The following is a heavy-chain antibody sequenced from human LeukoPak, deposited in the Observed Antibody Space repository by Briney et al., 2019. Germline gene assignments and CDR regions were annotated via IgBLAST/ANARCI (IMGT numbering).Heavy chain of an antibody. CDR1: GYTFTGYY. D-gene: IGHD3-3*01. V-gene: IGHV1-2*02. J-gene: IGHJ5*02. CDR3: ARPGAYYDFWSDLQGWFDP. Sequence: ASVKVSCKASGYTFTGYYMHWVRQAPGQGREWMGWINPNSGGTNYAQKFQGRVTMTRDTSISTAYMELSRLRSDDTAVYYCARPGAYYDFWSDLQGWFDPWGQGTLVTVSS. CDR2: INPNSGGT.